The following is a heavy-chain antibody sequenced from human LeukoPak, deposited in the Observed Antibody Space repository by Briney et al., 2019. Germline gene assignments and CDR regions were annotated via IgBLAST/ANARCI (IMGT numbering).Heavy chain of an antibody. Sequence: GESLTLSCAPSGFTLSIYWMDWVRQAPEKGLEWVANIQQEGSEKYYVNTVKGPFTISRDNAQNSLYLQMNSLRGEDTAVYYCARVRGGYCSGTSCYNAFDIWGQGTMVTVS. CDR3: ARVRGGYCSGTSCYNAFDI. CDR2: IQQEGSEK. D-gene: IGHD2-2*02. V-gene: IGHV3-7*01. J-gene: IGHJ3*02. CDR1: GFTLSIYW.